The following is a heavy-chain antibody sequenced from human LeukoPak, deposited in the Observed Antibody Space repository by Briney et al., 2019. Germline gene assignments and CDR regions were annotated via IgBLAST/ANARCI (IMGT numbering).Heavy chain of an antibody. CDR1: GFTFSGSA. D-gene: IGHD5-24*01. V-gene: IGHV3-73*01. Sequence: GGSLRLSCAASGFTFSGSAMHWVRQASGKGLEWVGRIRSKANSYATAYAASVKGRFTISRDDSKNTAYLQMNSLKTEDTAVYYCAKGDGEMATIGDAFDIWGQGTMVTVSS. CDR2: IRSKANSYAT. J-gene: IGHJ3*02. CDR3: AKGDGEMATIGDAFDI.